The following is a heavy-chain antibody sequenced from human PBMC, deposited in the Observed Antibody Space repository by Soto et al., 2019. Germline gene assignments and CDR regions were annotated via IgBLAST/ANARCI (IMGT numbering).Heavy chain of an antibody. D-gene: IGHD6-25*01. V-gene: IGHV1-3*01. J-gene: IGHJ4*02. CDR1: GYTFTSYA. Sequence: GASVKVSCKASGYTFTSYAMHWVRQAPGQRLEWMGWINAGNGNTKYSQKLQGRVTMTTDTSTSTAYMELRSLRSDDTAVYYCASSDVFDYCGQGTLVTVYS. CDR2: INAGNGNT. CDR3: ASSDVFDY.